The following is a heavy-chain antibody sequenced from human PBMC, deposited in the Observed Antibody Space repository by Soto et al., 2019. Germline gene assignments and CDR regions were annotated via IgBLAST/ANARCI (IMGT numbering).Heavy chain of an antibody. J-gene: IGHJ6*02. CDR2: ISSSSGYI. CDR1: GFTFSTYS. Sequence: EVQLVESGGGLVKPGGSLRLSCAASGFTFSTYSMNWVRQAPGKGLEWVSSISSSSGYIYYADSVKGRFTISRDDAKNSLALQMNSLRAEDTAVYYCAIVRSNSYGQRYGMDVWGQGTTVTLSS. V-gene: IGHV3-21*01. D-gene: IGHD5-18*01. CDR3: AIVRSNSYGQRYGMDV.